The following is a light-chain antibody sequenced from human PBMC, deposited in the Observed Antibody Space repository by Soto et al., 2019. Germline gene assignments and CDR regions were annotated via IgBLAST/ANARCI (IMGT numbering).Light chain of an antibody. CDR1: SEHSSYI. CDR3: ETWDFNTRV. Sequence: QTVVTQSSSASASLGSSVKLTCTLSSEHSSYIIAWHQQQPGKAPRYLMKLEGSGSSNKGSGLPDRFSGSTSGADRYLTISNLQFEDEADYYCETWDFNTRVFGGGTKLTVL. V-gene: IGLV4-60*02. J-gene: IGLJ3*02. CDR2: LEGSGSS.